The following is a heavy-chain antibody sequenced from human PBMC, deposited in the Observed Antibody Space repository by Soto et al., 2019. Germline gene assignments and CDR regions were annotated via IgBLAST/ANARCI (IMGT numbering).Heavy chain of an antibody. D-gene: IGHD2-21*01. CDR3: LSAFSCGCRLGESEFDY. Sequence: GGTLRLSCAASGLTFSSNAMHWVRQAPGKGLEGVAVISYDGSNKYYADSVKGRFTISRDNSKNTLYLQMNSLRAEDTAVYYYLSAFSCGCRLGESEFDYCGQRSLVPVSS. CDR1: GLTFSSNA. V-gene: IGHV3-30-3*01. J-gene: IGHJ4*02. CDR2: ISYDGSNK.